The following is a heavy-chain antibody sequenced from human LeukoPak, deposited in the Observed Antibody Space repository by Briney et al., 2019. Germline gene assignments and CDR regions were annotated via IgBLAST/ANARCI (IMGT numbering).Heavy chain of an antibody. CDR1: GFTFDDYG. Sequence: TGGSLRLSCAASGFTFDDYGMSWVRQAPGKGLEWVSGINWNGGNTYYADSVKGRFTIARDNSKKTLSLQMNNLRVDDTAVYYCARVQFQWFDPWGQGTLVTVAS. D-gene: IGHD2-21*01. CDR2: INWNGGNT. CDR3: ARVQFQWFDP. J-gene: IGHJ5*02. V-gene: IGHV3-20*04.